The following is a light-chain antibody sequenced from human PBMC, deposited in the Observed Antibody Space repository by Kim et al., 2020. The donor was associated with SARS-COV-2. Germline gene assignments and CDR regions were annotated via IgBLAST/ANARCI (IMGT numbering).Light chain of an antibody. V-gene: IGKV3-11*01. CDR2: DTS. J-gene: IGKJ5*01. CDR1: QSVNSY. CDR3: QQRYNWPT. Sequence: EIVLTQSPATLSLSPGERATLSCRASQSVNSYLTWYQQKPGQAPRLLIYDTSNRATGVPARFSGSGSGTDFTLTISSLEPEDFAVYYCQQRYNWPTFGLGTRLEIK.